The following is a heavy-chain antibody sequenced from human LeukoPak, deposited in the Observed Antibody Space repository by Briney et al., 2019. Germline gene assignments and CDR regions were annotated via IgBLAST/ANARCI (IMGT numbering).Heavy chain of an antibody. CDR3: ARHDGAGSYLYNY. Sequence: SETLSLTCSISGVSISSSNYYWGWIRQPPGKGLEWIGSIYFSGSTYYNVSLKSRVTISVDTSNNQFSLRLSSVTAADTAVYYCARHDGAGSYLYNYWGQGTLVTVSS. J-gene: IGHJ4*02. CDR2: IYFSGST. V-gene: IGHV4-39*01. D-gene: IGHD1-26*01. CDR1: GVSISSSNYY.